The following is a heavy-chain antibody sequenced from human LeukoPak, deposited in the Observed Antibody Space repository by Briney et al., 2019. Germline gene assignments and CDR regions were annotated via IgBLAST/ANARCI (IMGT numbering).Heavy chain of an antibody. Sequence: KPGGSLRLSCAASGFTFSDYYMSWIRQAPGKGLEWVSYISSSGSTIYYADSVKGRFTISRGNAKNSLYLQMNSLRAEDTAVYYCARSNRGFFKQQPLDYWGQGTLVTVSS. D-gene: IGHD3-3*01. V-gene: IGHV3-11*01. J-gene: IGHJ4*02. CDR3: ARSNRGFFKQQPLDY. CDR2: ISSSGSTI. CDR1: GFTFSDYY.